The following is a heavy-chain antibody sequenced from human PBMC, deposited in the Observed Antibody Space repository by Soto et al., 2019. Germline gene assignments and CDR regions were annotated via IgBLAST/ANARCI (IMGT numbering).Heavy chain of an antibody. CDR2: ISGGGAST. D-gene: IGHD3-3*01. CDR1: GFSFAGYA. CDR3: AKMQTFNGYYCAFDT. J-gene: IGHJ4*02. V-gene: IGHV3-23*01. Sequence: GGSLRLSCAATGFSFAGYAVTWVRQAPGKGLQWVSGISGGGASTYYADSVKGRFSISRDNSGNMLYLQMNSLTAGDTAMYYWAKMQTFNGYYCAFDTWGQGTRVTVSS.